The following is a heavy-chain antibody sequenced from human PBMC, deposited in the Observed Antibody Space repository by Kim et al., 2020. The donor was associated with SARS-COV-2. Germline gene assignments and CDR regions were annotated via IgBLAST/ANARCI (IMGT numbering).Heavy chain of an antibody. CDR2: ISYDGSNK. Sequence: GGSLRLSCAASGFTFSSYGMHWVRQAPGKGLEWVAVISYDGSNKYYADSVKGRFTISRDNSKNTLYLQMNSLRAEDTAVYYCAKDFVRGVMWYGMDVWGQGTTVTVSS. CDR3: AKDFVRGVMWYGMDV. J-gene: IGHJ6*02. D-gene: IGHD3-10*01. CDR1: GFTFSSYG. V-gene: IGHV3-30*18.